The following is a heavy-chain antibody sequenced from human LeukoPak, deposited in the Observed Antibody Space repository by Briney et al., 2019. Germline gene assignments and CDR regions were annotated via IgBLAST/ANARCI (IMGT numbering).Heavy chain of an antibody. Sequence: SETLSLTCAVYGGSFSGYYWSWIRQPPGKGLEWIGEINHRGSTNYNPSLKSRVTISVDTSKNQFSLKLSSVTAADTAVYYCARRPGYCSGGSCYPFDYWGQGTLVTVSS. V-gene: IGHV4-34*01. CDR1: GGSFSGYY. CDR3: ARRPGYCSGGSCYPFDY. CDR2: INHRGST. J-gene: IGHJ4*02. D-gene: IGHD2-15*01.